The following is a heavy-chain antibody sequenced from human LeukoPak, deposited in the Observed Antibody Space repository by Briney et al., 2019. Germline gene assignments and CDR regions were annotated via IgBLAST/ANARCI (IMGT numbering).Heavy chain of an antibody. J-gene: IGHJ3*02. D-gene: IGHD3-10*01. Sequence: GGSLRLSCAASGFTFSSYAMSWVRQAPGKGLEWVSATSSSGDSTYYADSVKGRFTISRDNSKKMLYLQMNSPRAEDTARYYCAKGVDDILLWFGELLSCAFDIWGQGTMVTVSS. CDR3: AKGVDDILLWFGELLSCAFDI. V-gene: IGHV3-23*01. CDR1: GFTFSSYA. CDR2: TSSSGDST.